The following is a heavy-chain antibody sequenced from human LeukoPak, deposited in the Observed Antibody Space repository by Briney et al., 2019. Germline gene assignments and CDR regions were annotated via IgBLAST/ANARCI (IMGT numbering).Heavy chain of an antibody. J-gene: IGHJ6*02. CDR3: ARDSSGWYTVYYYGMDV. V-gene: IGHV3-48*04. CDR1: GFTFSSYS. Sequence: GGSLRLSCAASGFTFSSYSMNWVRQAPGKGLEWVSYISSSSSTIYYADSVKGRFTISRDNAKNSLYLQMNSLRAEDTAVYYCARDSSGWYTVYYYGMDVWGQGTTVTVSS. CDR2: ISSSSSTI. D-gene: IGHD6-19*01.